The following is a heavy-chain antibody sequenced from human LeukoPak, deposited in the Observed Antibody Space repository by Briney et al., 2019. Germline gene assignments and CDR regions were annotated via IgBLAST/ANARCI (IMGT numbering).Heavy chain of an antibody. J-gene: IGHJ4*02. CDR1: GGSINSSSYY. D-gene: IGHD3-10*01. V-gene: IGHV4-39*01. CDR3: ARPRWFGESNFFDY. CDR2: IYYVGIT. Sequence: AETLSLTCTVSGGSINSSSYYWGWVRQPPGKGLEWIGSIYYVGITYYNPSHKSRVTISVDTSKNQFSLRLSSVTAADTATYYCARPRWFGESNFFDYWGQGILVTVSS.